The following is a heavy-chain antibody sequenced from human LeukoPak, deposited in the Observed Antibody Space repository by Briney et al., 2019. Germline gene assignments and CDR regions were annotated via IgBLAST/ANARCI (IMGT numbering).Heavy chain of an antibody. CDR1: GFTFSSYA. CDR3: ANVSWANYFDY. Sequence: PGGSLRLSCAASGFTFSSYAMSWVRQAPGKGLEWVSAISGSGGDTYYADSVKGRFTISRDTSISTPYMQMNSPRSDDTAVYYCANVSWANYFDYWGQGTLVTVSS. D-gene: IGHD6-13*01. J-gene: IGHJ4*02. CDR2: ISGSGGDT. V-gene: IGHV3-23*01.